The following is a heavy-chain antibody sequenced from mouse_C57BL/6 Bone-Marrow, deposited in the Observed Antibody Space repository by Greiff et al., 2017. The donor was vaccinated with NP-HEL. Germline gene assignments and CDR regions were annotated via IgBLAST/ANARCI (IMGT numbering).Heavy chain of an antibody. J-gene: IGHJ3*01. Sequence: QVQLQQSGAELAKPGASVKLSCKASGYTFTSYWMHWVKQRPGQGLEWIGYINPSRGYTKYNQKFKDKATLNADNYSSTAYMQLSILTYENSAVYYCARGTILVLRGGWFAYWGQGTLVTVSA. CDR2: INPSRGYT. V-gene: IGHV1-7*01. D-gene: IGHD1-1*02. CDR3: ARGTILVLRGGWFAY. CDR1: GYTFTSYW.